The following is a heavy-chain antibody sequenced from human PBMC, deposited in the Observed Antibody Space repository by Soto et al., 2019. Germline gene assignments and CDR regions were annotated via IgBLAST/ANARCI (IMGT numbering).Heavy chain of an antibody. J-gene: IGHJ6*02. D-gene: IGHD6-6*01. CDR1: GFTFTDHA. CDR3: ARQGIGARKDHYTNLDV. Sequence: QVQLVESGGGVVQPGRSLRLSCAASGFTFTDHAIHWVHQAPGRGLEWVALISSDGSSKYFADSVKGRFTVSRDNSKNTLSLHMNSLRTEDTAVYYCARQGIGARKDHYTNLDVWGQGTTVTVSS. V-gene: IGHV3-30-3*01. CDR2: ISSDGSSK.